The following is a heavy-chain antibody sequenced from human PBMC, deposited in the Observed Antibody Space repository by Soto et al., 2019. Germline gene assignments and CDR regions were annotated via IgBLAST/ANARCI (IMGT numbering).Heavy chain of an antibody. J-gene: IGHJ3*01. V-gene: IGHV3-53*01. CDR2: LYDVDGS. Sequence: ESGGGLIQPWESLRLSCAAFGLTVSGKKYVAWVRQAPGKGLEWVSALYDVDGSFYADSVKGRFTTSSDSSKTTVYLQMNGLRPDDTAVYYCASWHEREHAYDVWGQGTTVTVSS. D-gene: IGHD1-1*01. CDR3: ASWHEREHAYDV. CDR1: GLTVSGKKY.